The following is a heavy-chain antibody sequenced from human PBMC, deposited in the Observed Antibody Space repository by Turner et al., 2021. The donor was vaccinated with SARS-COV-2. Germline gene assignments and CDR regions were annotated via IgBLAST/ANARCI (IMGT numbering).Heavy chain of an antibody. D-gene: IGHD3-22*01. CDR3: ATAPANYYDSSGSKGFYYYYYGMDV. CDR2: VDPEDGET. CDR1: GYTLIELS. J-gene: IGHJ6*02. Sequence: QVQLVQSGAEVKKPGASVQVTCKVSGYTLIELSVHWVRQAPGKGVEWMGGVDPEDGETIYAQKFQGRVTMTEDTSTDTAYMELSSLRSEDTAVYYCATAPANYYDSSGSKGFYYYYYGMDVWGQGTTVTVSS. V-gene: IGHV1-24*01.